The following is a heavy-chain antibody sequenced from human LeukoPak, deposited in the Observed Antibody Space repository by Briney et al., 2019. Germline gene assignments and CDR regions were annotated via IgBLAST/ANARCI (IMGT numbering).Heavy chain of an antibody. Sequence: ASVTVSCKASGYTFTDYFLHWVRQAPGQGLEWLGWINPNTGATNYAQKFQGWVIMTRDTSISTTSMELSRLRSDDTAVYYCARGRYHVLTAYYTPKGAFDIWGQGTMVTVSS. D-gene: IGHD3-9*01. V-gene: IGHV1-2*04. CDR1: GYTFTDYF. CDR2: INPNTGAT. CDR3: ARGRYHVLTAYYTPKGAFDI. J-gene: IGHJ3*02.